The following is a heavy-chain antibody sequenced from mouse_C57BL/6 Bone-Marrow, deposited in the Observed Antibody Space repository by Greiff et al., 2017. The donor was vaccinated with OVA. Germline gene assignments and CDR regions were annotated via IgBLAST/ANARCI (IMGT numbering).Heavy chain of an antibody. Sequence: GGGLVQPKGSLKLSCAASGFSFNTYAMNWVRQAPGKGLEWVACIRSKSTNYATYYADSVKDRFTISRNDSESMLYLQMNNLKTEDSAMYYCVGIRFAYWGQGTLVTVSA. CDR2: IRSKSTNYAT. CDR3: VGIRFAY. J-gene: IGHJ3*01. V-gene: IGHV10-1*01. CDR1: GFSFNTYA.